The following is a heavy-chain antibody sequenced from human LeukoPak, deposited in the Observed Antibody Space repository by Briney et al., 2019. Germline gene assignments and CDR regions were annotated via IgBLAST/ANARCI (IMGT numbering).Heavy chain of an antibody. V-gene: IGHV1-2*02. Sequence: GASVKVSYMASGYTFTVYYMHWVRQAPGQGLEWMGWINPNSGGTNYAQNFQGRVTMTRDTSISTAYMELSRLRSDDTAVYYCARAGSWASLRCAFDIWGQGTMVTVSS. CDR3: ARAGSWASLRCAFDI. CDR1: GYTFTVYY. J-gene: IGHJ3*02. CDR2: INPNSGGT. D-gene: IGHD2-15*01.